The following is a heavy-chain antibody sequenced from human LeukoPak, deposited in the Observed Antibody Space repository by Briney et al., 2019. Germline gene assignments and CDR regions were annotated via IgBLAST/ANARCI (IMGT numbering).Heavy chain of an antibody. D-gene: IGHD4-17*01. CDR2: IYYSGST. V-gene: IGHV4-59*01. Sequence: SETLSLTCTVSGGSISSYYWSWIRQPPGKGLEWIGYIYYSGSTNYNPSLKSRVTISVDTSKNQFSLKLSSVTAADTAVYYCARAGATVTTHFDFWGQGTVVTVSS. J-gene: IGHJ4*02. CDR3: ARAGATVTTHFDF. CDR1: GGSISSYY.